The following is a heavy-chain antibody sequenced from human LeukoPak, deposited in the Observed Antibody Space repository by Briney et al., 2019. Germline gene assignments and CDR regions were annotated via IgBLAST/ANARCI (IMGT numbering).Heavy chain of an antibody. CDR3: SRSLYGDYDAFDI. Sequence: SETLSLTCTVCGGSISSDSYHWSWIRQPPGKGLEWIGSMSHSGSAYYSLSLKSRVTISVDTSSNQFSLILSSVTAADSAVYYCSRSLYGDYDAFDIWGQGTLVTVSS. J-gene: IGHJ3*02. CDR2: MSHSGSA. CDR1: GGSISSDSYH. V-gene: IGHV4-39*01. D-gene: IGHD4-17*01.